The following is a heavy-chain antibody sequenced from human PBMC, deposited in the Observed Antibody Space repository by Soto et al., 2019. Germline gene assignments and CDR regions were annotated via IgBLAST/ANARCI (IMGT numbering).Heavy chain of an antibody. V-gene: IGHV3-72*01. CDR1: GFTLSDHH. CDR2: SRNKAKSYTT. CDR3: TRDPSHCTGGACYSRFDY. D-gene: IGHD2-15*01. Sequence: GGSLRLSCAASGFTLSDHHMDWVRQAPGKGLEWVGRSRNKAKSYTTEYAASVKGRFTISRDESQNSLYLEMNSLKTEDTAVYYCTRDPSHCTGGACYSRFDYWGQGTLVTVSS. J-gene: IGHJ4*02.